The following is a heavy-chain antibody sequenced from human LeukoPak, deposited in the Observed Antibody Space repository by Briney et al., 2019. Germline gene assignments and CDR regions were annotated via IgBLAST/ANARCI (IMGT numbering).Heavy chain of an antibody. Sequence: SETLSLTCAVYGGSFSGYYWNWIRQPPGKGLKWIGEINHSGSTHYNPSLKSRVTMSVDTSKNQFSMKLSSVTAADTAVYYCARDETTPLPGAYWGQGTLVTVSS. D-gene: IGHD4-17*01. CDR3: ARDETTPLPGAY. CDR1: GGSFSGYY. V-gene: IGHV4-34*01. J-gene: IGHJ4*02. CDR2: INHSGST.